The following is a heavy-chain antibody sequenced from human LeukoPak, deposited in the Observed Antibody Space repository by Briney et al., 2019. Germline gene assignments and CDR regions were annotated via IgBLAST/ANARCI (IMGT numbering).Heavy chain of an antibody. CDR1: GGTFSSYA. CDR2: ISAYNGNT. Sequence: ASVKVSCKASGGTFSSYAISWVRQTPGQGLEWMGWISAYNGNTNYAQKLQGRVTMTTDTSTSTAYMELRSLRSDDTAVYYCARAPADSGYDTFDYWGQGTLVTVSS. V-gene: IGHV1-18*01. J-gene: IGHJ4*02. CDR3: ARAPADSGYDTFDY. D-gene: IGHD5-12*01.